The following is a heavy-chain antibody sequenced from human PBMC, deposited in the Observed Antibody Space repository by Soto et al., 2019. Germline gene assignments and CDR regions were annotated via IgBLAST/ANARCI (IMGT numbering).Heavy chain of an antibody. Sequence: EVQLLESGGGLVQPGGSLRLSCVASGFTFSSYAMSWVRQAQGQGLEWVSGISGSGGSTYYADSVKGRFTISRDNSKNTLYLQMNSLRAEDTAVYYCAKDRKSGSGWYWDYWGQGSLVTVSS. V-gene: IGHV3-23*01. CDR1: GFTFSSYA. CDR3: AKDRKSGSGWYWDY. CDR2: ISGSGGST. D-gene: IGHD6-19*01. J-gene: IGHJ4*02.